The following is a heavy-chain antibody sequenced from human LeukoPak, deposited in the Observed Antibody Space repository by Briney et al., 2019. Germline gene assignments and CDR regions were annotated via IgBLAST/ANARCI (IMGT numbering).Heavy chain of an antibody. J-gene: IGHJ3*02. CDR2: INPSGGST. CDR1: GYTFTSYY. Sequence: ASVKVSCKASGYTFTSYYMHWVRQAPGQGLEWMGIINPSGGSTSYAQKFQGRVTMTRDTSTSTVYMELSSLRSEDTAVYYCAREQLLIAAAGTDAFDIWGQGTMVTVSS. V-gene: IGHV1-46*01. D-gene: IGHD6-13*01. CDR3: AREQLLIAAAGTDAFDI.